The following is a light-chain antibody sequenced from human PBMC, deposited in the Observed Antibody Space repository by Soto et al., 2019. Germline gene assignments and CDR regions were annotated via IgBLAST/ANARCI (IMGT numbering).Light chain of an antibody. V-gene: IGLV2-14*01. CDR3: SSYTSVTTFVV. CDR1: SSDIGRYNF. CDR2: EVT. J-gene: IGLJ1*01. Sequence: QSALTQPASVSGSPGQSITISCTGTSSDIGRYNFFSLYQQHPGKAPKLFVYEVTNLPSGVSNRFSGSKSGNTASLTIFGLQTEDEADYYCSSYTSVTTFVVFGTGTKLTVL.